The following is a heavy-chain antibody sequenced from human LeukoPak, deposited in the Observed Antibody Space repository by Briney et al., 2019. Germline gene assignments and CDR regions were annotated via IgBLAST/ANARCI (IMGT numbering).Heavy chain of an antibody. J-gene: IGHJ3*02. CDR3: AKAGGWEWEPPSGDAFDI. Sequence: PGGSLRLSCAASGFTFSSYAMSWVRQAPGKGLEWVSAISGSGGSTYYADSVKGRFTISRDNSKNTLYLQMNSLRAEDTAVYYCAKAGGWEWEPPSGDAFDIWGPGTMVTVSS. D-gene: IGHD1-26*01. CDR2: ISGSGGST. CDR1: GFTFSSYA. V-gene: IGHV3-23*01.